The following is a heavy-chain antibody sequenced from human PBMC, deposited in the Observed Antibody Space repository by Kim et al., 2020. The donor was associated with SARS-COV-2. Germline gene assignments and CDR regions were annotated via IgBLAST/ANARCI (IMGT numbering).Heavy chain of an antibody. Sequence: ASVKVSCKASGYTFTSYSIIWVRQAPGQGLEWMGWIGAYNGNTNYAQKVQGRVTLTTDTSTNTAYMELRSLRSDDTAVYYCARGDYYDTIAFNPGDYWGQGTLVSVSS. CDR3: ARGDYYDTIAFNPGDY. D-gene: IGHD3-22*01. CDR2: IGAYNGNT. J-gene: IGHJ4*02. CDR1: GYTFTSYS. V-gene: IGHV1-18*01.